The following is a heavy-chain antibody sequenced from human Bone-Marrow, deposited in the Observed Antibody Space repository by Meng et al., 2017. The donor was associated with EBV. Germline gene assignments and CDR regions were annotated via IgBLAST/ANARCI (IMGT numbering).Heavy chain of an antibody. CDR1: GYTLMNHF. CDR3: ARDCSGSYNNWFDP. Sequence: QVPLVQSGAWVQKPGASVNVSCLASGYTLMNHFMHWVRQAPGQGLEWVGVINPSDGTTTYAQKFQGRVTITADESTSTAYMELSSLRSEDTAVYYCARDCSGSYNNWFDPWGQGTLVTVSS. V-gene: IGHV1-46*01. J-gene: IGHJ5*02. D-gene: IGHD1-26*01. CDR2: INPSDGTT.